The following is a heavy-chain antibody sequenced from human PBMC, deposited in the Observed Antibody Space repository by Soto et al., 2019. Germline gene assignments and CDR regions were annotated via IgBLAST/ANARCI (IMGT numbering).Heavy chain of an antibody. V-gene: IGHV1-8*01. D-gene: IGHD3-9*01. CDR2: MNPNSGNT. J-gene: IGHJ5*02. Sequence: AAVKFSCKASGYTFTSYDINWVRQATGQGLEWMGWMNPNSGNTGYAQKFQGRVTMTRNTPISTAYMELSSLRSEDTAVYYCARGGLGVRYFDWLVNWFDPWGQGTLVTV. CDR3: ARGGLGVRYFDWLVNWFDP. CDR1: GYTFTSYD.